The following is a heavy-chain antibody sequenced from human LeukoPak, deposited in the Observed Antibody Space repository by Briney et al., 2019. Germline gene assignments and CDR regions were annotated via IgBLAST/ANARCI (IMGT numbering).Heavy chain of an antibody. CDR2: ISSSSTTI. D-gene: IGHD3-10*01. CDR1: GFTFSGYS. V-gene: IGHV3-48*01. J-gene: IGHJ4*02. CDR3: VRRRGVIDYFDY. Sequence: PGGSLRLSCAASGFTFSGYSMNWVRQAPGKGLERVSYISSSSTTIYYADSVKGRFTISRDNAKNSVYLQMNSLRAEDTAVYYCVRRRGVIDYFDYWGQGTLVTVSS.